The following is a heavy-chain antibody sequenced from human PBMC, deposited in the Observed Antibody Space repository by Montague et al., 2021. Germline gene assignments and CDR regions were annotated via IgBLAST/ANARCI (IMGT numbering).Heavy chain of an antibody. V-gene: IGHV3-23*01. J-gene: IGHJ4*02. CDR1: GFTFSGYA. CDR3: AKNRAAPGRSSFDY. Sequence: SLRLSCAASGFTFSGYAMSWVRQAPGKGLKWVSGTSATGGGTFYADSVKGRFIISRDNSKNTLFLQMNSLRADDTAVYYCAKNRAAPGRSSFDYWGQGTLVTVSS. CDR2: TSATGGGT. D-gene: IGHD6-13*01.